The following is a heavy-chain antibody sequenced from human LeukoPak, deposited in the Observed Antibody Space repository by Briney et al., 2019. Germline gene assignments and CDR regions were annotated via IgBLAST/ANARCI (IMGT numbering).Heavy chain of an antibody. CDR3: TRQRRGTYYGFDS. CDR1: RFRLRVYY. Sequence: VGSLRVSCVASRFRLRVYYISCSRQSPGEGLWWIAYITYGGPSTNYADSVRGRLSLSRDKARNSVALQLKSLRAENTAVYYCTRQRRGTYYGFDSWGQGTLVTVSS. CDR2: ITYGGPST. J-gene: IGHJ4*02. D-gene: IGHD3-16*01. V-gene: IGHV3-11*01.